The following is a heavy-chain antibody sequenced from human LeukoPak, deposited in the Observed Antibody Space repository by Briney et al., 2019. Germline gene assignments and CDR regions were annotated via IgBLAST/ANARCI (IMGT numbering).Heavy chain of an antibody. V-gene: IGHV4-39*02. Sequence: SETLSLTCTVSGGSITSGSYHWGWIRQSPGKGLEWIGNTYYTGSAYYRPSLQSRVSISVDTSKKEFSLKLTSVTAADTAVYYCARDRDGYAYSFDYWGQGTLVTVSS. D-gene: IGHD5-24*01. J-gene: IGHJ4*02. CDR1: GGSITSGSYH. CDR2: TYYTGSA. CDR3: ARDRDGYAYSFDY.